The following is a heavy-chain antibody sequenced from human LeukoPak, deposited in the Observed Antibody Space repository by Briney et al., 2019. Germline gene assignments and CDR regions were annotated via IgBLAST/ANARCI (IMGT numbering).Heavy chain of an antibody. CDR1: GFTVSSNY. V-gene: IGHV3-66*01. CDR3: ARGTWLNKLFDF. CDR2: IFSGRST. D-gene: IGHD1/OR15-1a*01. J-gene: IGHJ4*02. Sequence: GGSLRLFCEASGFTVSSNYMSWVRQAPGKGLEWVSVIFSGRSTYYADSVKCRFTISRDNPKNTVYLQMNSLRAEDTALYYCARGTWLNKLFDFWGQGTLVTVSS.